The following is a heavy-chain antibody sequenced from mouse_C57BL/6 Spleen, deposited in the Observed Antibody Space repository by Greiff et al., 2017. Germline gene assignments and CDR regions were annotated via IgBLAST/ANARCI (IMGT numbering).Heavy chain of an antibody. CDR2: FLPGSGST. D-gene: IGHD1-1*02. Sequence: VQLQESGAELMKPGASVKLSCKATGYTFTGYCIDWVKQRPGHGLEWIGEFLPGSGSTNYNEKFKGKATFTADTSSNPAYMQLSSLTTEDAVIYDCGRGGITTVVDYWGQGATLTVSS. V-gene: IGHV1-9*01. CDR1: GYTFTGYC. CDR3: GRGGITTVVDY. J-gene: IGHJ2*01.